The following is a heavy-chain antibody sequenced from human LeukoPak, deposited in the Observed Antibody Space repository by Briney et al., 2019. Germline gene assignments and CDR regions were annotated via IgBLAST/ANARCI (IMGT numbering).Heavy chain of an antibody. CDR1: GYTFTSYD. D-gene: IGHD1-26*01. CDR2: MNPNSDYT. Sequence: GASVNVSCKASGYTFTSYDINWVRQATGRGLEWMGWMNPNSDYTGYAQKFQGRVTMTRNTSISTAYMELSSLRSEDTAVYYCARGLDSSGSFRPYDAFDIWGQGTMVTVSS. V-gene: IGHV1-8*01. CDR3: ARGLDSSGSFRPYDAFDI. J-gene: IGHJ3*02.